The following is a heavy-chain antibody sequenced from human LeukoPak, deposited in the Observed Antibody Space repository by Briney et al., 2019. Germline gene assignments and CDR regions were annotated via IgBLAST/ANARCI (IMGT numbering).Heavy chain of an antibody. D-gene: IGHD5-18*01. CDR3: AIVRGVYSYGHPYYFDY. V-gene: IGHV3-21*01. CDR1: GFTFSSYT. Sequence: GGSLRLSCAASGFTFSSYTMNWVRQAPGKGLEWVSSISSSSSYIYYADSLKGRFTISKDNAKNSLYLQMNSLRAEDTGVYYCAIVRGVYSYGHPYYFDYWGQGTLVTVSS. CDR2: ISSSSSYI. J-gene: IGHJ4*02.